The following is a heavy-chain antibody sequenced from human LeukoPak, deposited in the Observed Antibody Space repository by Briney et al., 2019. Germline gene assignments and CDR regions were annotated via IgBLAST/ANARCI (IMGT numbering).Heavy chain of an antibody. CDR1: GFTVSSNY. Sequence: GGSLRLSCAASGFTVSSNYMGWVRQAPGKGLEWVSVIFSGGSTYYADSVKGRFTISRDNSKNTLYLQMNSLRAEDTAVYYCAREIIQLPGYFDYWGQGTLVTVSS. D-gene: IGHD5-18*01. CDR3: AREIIQLPGYFDY. CDR2: IFSGGST. J-gene: IGHJ4*02. V-gene: IGHV3-53*01.